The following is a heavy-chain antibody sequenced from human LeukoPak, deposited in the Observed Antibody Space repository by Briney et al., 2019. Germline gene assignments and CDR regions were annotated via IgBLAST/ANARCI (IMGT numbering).Heavy chain of an antibody. D-gene: IGHD1-26*01. Sequence: PGGSLRVSCAASGFTFGDYSMNWVRQAPGKGLEWVGFIRSKAYGGTTEYAASVKGRFTISRDDSKSIAYLQMNSLKTEDTAVYYCTRGRRATHDYWGQGTLVTVSS. V-gene: IGHV3-49*04. CDR2: IRSKAYGGTT. CDR1: GFTFGDYS. CDR3: TRGRRATHDY. J-gene: IGHJ4*02.